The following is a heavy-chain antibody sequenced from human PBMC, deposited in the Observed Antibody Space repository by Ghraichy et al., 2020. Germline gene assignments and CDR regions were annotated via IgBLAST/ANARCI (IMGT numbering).Heavy chain of an antibody. Sequence: SETLSLTCTVSGGSISSYYWSWIRQPPGKGLEWIGYIYYSGSTNYNPSLKSRVTISVDTSKNQFSLKLSSVTAADTAVYYCARVASGSYYWGYYFDYWGQGTLVTVSS. CDR3: ARVASGSYYWGYYFDY. V-gene: IGHV4-59*01. D-gene: IGHD1-26*01. CDR2: IYYSGST. J-gene: IGHJ4*02. CDR1: GGSISSYY.